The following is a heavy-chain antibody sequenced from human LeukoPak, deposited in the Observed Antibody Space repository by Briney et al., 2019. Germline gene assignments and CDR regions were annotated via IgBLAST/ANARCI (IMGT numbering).Heavy chain of an antibody. V-gene: IGHV3-9*01. J-gene: IGHJ4*02. CDR3: ARAHYYDISGGFLD. CDR2: IGWNSGNI. CDR1: GFTFDDYA. Sequence: PGGSLRLSCAASGFTFDDYAMHWVRQAPGKGLEWVSGIGWNSGNIGYADSVKGRFTISRDNAKNSVYLQMNSLRAEDTALYYCARAHYYDISGGFLDWGQGILVTVSS. D-gene: IGHD3-22*01.